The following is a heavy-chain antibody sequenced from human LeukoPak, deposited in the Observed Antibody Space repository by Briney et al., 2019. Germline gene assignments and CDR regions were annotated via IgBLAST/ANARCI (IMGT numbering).Heavy chain of an antibody. Sequence: GGSLRLSCAASGFTFSDYYMSWIRQAPGKGLEWVSYISSSGSTIYYADSVKGRFTISRDNAKKSLYLQMNSLRAEDTAVYYCARDEILANYYDSSGYQGPHDAFDIWGQGTMVTVSS. D-gene: IGHD3-22*01. CDR2: ISSSGSTI. CDR1: GFTFSDYY. J-gene: IGHJ3*02. V-gene: IGHV3-11*04. CDR3: ARDEILANYYDSSGYQGPHDAFDI.